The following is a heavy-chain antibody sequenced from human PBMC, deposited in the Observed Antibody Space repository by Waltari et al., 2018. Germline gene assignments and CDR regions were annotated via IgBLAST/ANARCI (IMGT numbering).Heavy chain of an antibody. Sequence: QVQLVESGGGVVQPGRSLRLSCAASGFTFSSYAMHWVRQAPGKGLEVVAVISYDGSNKYYADSVKGRFTISRHNSKNTLYLQMNSLRAEDTAVYYCARVVYYDSSGYYDYWGQGTLVTVSS. J-gene: IGHJ4*02. D-gene: IGHD3-22*01. CDR2: ISYDGSNK. CDR3: ARVVYYDSSGYYDY. V-gene: IGHV3-30-3*01. CDR1: GFTFSSYA.